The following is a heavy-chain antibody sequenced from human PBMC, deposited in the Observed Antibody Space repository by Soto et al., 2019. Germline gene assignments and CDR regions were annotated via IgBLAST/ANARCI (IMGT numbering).Heavy chain of an antibody. V-gene: IGHV1-3*01. CDR3: ARRRYCGYDCYHKHYYGMDV. J-gene: IGHJ6*02. CDR1: GYTFTSYA. Sequence: ASVKVSCKASGYTFTSYAMHWVRQAPGQRLEWMGWINAGNGNTKYSQKFQGRVTITRDTSASTAYMELSSLRSEDTAVYYCARRRYCGYDCYHKHYYGMDVWGQGTTVTVSS. CDR2: INAGNGNT. D-gene: IGHD2-21*01.